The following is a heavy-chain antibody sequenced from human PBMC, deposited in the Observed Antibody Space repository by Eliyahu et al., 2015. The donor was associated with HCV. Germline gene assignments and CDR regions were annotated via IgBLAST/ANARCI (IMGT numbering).Heavy chain of an antibody. J-gene: IGHJ4*02. V-gene: IGHV4-39*01. CDR1: GDSINSRRHY. CDR2: IYYNGIT. CDR3: ARHNIEYSSSSGFD. D-gene: IGHD6-6*01. Sequence: QLQLQESGPGLVKPSETLSLTCTVSGDSINSRRHYWGWIRQSPGKGLEWIGSIYYNGITYYNPSLKSRVTISVDTSKNQFSLKLTSVTAADTAMYYCARHNIEYSSSSGFDWGQGTLVTVSS.